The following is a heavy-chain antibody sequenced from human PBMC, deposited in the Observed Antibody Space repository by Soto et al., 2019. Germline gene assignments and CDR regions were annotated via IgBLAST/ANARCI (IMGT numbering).Heavy chain of an antibody. CDR3: ARDLRGDGDAYFYYGMDV. CDR1: GYIFTSHS. D-gene: IGHD4-17*01. J-gene: IGHJ6*02. CDR2: INPSGGSA. Sequence: QVQLVQSGAEVKKPGASVKISCKPSGYIFTSHSIHWVRQAPGQGLEWLGIINPSGGSATYAQKFRGRVIMTRDSATSTVYVELSSLRSDDTAVYYCARDLRGDGDAYFYYGMDVWGQGTTVTVSS. V-gene: IGHV1-46*01.